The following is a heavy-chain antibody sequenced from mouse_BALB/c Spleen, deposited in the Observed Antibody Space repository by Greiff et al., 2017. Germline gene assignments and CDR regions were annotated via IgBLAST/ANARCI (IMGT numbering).Heavy chain of an antibody. CDR2: IDPENGNT. D-gene: IGHD1-1*01. J-gene: IGHJ2*01. V-gene: IGHV14-1*02. CDR3: AELTPYFDY. CDR1: GFNIKDYY. Sequence: VQLQQSGAELVKPGASVKLSCKASGFNIKDYYMHWVKQRPEQGLEWIGWIDPENGNTIYDPKFQGKASITADTSSNTAYLQLSSLTSEDTAVYYCAELTPYFDYWGQGTTLTVSS.